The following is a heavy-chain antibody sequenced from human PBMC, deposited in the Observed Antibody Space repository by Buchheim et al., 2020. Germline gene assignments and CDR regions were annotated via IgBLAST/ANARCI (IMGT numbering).Heavy chain of an antibody. V-gene: IGHV3-30*18. CDR1: GFTFISYG. CDR3: AKELAYCGGDCPYGMDV. Sequence: QVQLVESGGGVVQPGRSLRLSCAASGFTFISYGMHWVRQAPGKGLEWVAVISYDGSNKYYADSVKGRFTISRDNSKNTLYLQMNSLRAEDTAVYYCAKELAYCGGDCPYGMDVWGQGTT. D-gene: IGHD2-21*02. CDR2: ISYDGSNK. J-gene: IGHJ6*02.